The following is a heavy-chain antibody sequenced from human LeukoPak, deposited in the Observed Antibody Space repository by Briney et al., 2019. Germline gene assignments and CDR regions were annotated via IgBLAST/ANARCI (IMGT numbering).Heavy chain of an antibody. V-gene: IGHV3-73*01. CDR2: ISSKVNSYAT. CDR1: GFTFSGSA. Sequence: GGSLKLSCAASGFTFSGSAMHWVRQASGKELEWVGRISSKVNSYATAYAASVKGRFTISRDDSKNTAYLQMNSLKTEDTAVYYCVAGGFCNSTSCSGDYWGQGTLVTVSS. D-gene: IGHD2-2*01. J-gene: IGHJ4*02. CDR3: VAGGFCNSTSCSGDY.